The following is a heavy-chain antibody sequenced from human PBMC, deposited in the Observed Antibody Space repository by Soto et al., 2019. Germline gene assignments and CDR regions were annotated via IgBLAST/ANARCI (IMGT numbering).Heavy chain of an antibody. CDR2: ITNNGDTT. J-gene: IGHJ3*01. Sequence: EKQLVESGGALAQPGGSLRLSCVGSGFTFSIYALTWVRQAPGKGLEGVSLITNNGDTTFCGDSVKGRFSISRDNSKNTLYLQLENLRAEDTAVYYCAMSAGYGGAFDVWGQGTMVAVSS. D-gene: IGHD5-12*01. CDR3: AMSAGYGGAFDV. V-gene: IGHV3-23*04. CDR1: GFTFSIYA.